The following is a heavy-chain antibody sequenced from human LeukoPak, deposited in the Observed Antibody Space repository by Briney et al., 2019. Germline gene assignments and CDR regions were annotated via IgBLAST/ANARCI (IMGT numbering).Heavy chain of an antibody. D-gene: IGHD6-19*01. Sequence: SETLSLTCAVSGYFISSGYYWGWIRQPPGKGLEWIGSIYYSGSTYYNPSLKSRVTISVDTSKNQFSLKLNSVTAADTAVYYCATVLMDRSGCIDYWGQGTLVTVSS. CDR1: GYFISSGYY. J-gene: IGHJ4*02. V-gene: IGHV4-38-2*01. CDR3: ATVLMDRSGCIDY. CDR2: IYYSGST.